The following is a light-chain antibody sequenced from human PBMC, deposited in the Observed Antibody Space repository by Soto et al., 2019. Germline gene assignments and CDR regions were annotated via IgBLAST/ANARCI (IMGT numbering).Light chain of an antibody. CDR3: QQSSSSPIT. Sequence: EIVMTQSPATLSVSPGERATLSCRASQSVSSNLAWYQQKPGQAPRLLIYDASNRATGIPARFSGSGSGTDFTLTISRLEAEDFAVYYCQQSSSSPITFGQGTQREIK. V-gene: IGKV3D-15*01. J-gene: IGKJ5*01. CDR1: QSVSSN. CDR2: DAS.